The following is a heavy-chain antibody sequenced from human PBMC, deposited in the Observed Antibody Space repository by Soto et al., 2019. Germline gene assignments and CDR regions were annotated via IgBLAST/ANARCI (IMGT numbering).Heavy chain of an antibody. CDR2: ISPYNGDT. V-gene: IGHV1-18*04. D-gene: IGHD2-15*01. J-gene: IGHJ4*02. Sequence: QVQLVQSGAEVKRPGASVKVSCKASGYTFTTYGFNWVRQAPGQGLEWMGWISPYNGDTNYEQNFQGRVTLTTDTSTSTAYMELRSLTSDDTAVYYCARTPRAQMIVLEAATRFDYWGQGTLVTVSS. CDR1: GYTFTTYG. CDR3: ARTPRAQMIVLEAATRFDY.